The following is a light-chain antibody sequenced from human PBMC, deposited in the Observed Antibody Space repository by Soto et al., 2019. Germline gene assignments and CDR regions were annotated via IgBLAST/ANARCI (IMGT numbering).Light chain of an antibody. CDR1: QSISTY. CDR2: AAS. CDR3: QQLNSYPIT. V-gene: IGKV1-39*01. J-gene: IGKJ5*01. Sequence: DIHMTQSPSSLSASVGDRVTITCRASQSISTYLSWYQQKPGKAPKLLIFAASSLQSEVPSRFSGSRSGTDFTLTISSLQPEDFATYYCQQLNSYPITFGQGTRLEIK.